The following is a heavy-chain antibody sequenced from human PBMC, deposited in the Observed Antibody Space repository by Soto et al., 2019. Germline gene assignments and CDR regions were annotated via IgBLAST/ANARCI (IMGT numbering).Heavy chain of an antibody. Sequence: QVQLVQSGAEVKKPGSSVKVSCKASGGTFSTYTLYWVRQAPGQGLEWMGGIIPGLDIRDYAQNFEGSVTITADESTSTVYMQLSTLISEDTALCYCAGGMCFGGCCYLDVWGQGTLVTVSS. CDR1: GGTFSTYT. CDR3: AGGMCFGGCCYLDV. CDR2: IIPGLDIR. V-gene: IGHV1-69*16. D-gene: IGHD2-15*01. J-gene: IGHJ4*02.